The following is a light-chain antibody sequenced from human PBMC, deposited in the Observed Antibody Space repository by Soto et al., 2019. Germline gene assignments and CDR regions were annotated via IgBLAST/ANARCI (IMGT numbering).Light chain of an antibody. CDR2: GAS. CDR3: QQYGSSPRT. CDR1: QSVSSSY. Sequence: EIVLTQAPGTLSLSPGERETLSCRASQSVSSSYSAWYQQKPGQAPRLLIYGASSRATGIPDRFSGSGSGTDFTLTISRLEPEDFAVYYCQQYGSSPRTFGQGTKVDIK. V-gene: IGKV3-20*01. J-gene: IGKJ1*01.